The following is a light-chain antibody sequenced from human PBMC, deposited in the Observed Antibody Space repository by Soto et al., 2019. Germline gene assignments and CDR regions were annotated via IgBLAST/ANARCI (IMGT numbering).Light chain of an antibody. J-gene: IGKJ1*01. Sequence: IQMTQSPPSLSGSVGDRLTITWRASQGIRNELGWYQQKPGRAPKRLIYDASNLQSGVPSRFGGSGSGTDFSLTISSLQPEDFASYYCQQSYSLLPTFAQGTKVDTK. CDR1: QGIRNE. V-gene: IGKV1-39*01. CDR3: QQSYSLLPT. CDR2: DAS.